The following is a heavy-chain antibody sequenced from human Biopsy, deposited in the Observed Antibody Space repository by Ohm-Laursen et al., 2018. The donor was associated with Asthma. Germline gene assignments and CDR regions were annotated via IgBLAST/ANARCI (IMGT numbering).Heavy chain of an antibody. Sequence: GSLRLSCAASGFAVSRDHMFWVRQAPGKGLEWVSVIYSGGTSHTGDSVRGRFTISRDYSKNTLYHQMHSLRAEDTAVYYCARGDSSNWSHYYFDYWGQGTLVTVSS. CDR3: ARGDSSNWSHYYFDY. CDR1: GFAVSRDH. CDR2: IYSGGTS. V-gene: IGHV3-53*01. J-gene: IGHJ4*02. D-gene: IGHD3-22*01.